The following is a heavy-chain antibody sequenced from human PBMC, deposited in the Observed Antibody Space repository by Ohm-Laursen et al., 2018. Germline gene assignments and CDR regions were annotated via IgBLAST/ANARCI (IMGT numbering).Heavy chain of an antibody. Sequence: SLRLSCAASGFTFSSYPMSWVRQAPGKGLEYVSSISPNADITHYADSVKGRFTISRDNSKNTLYLQMNSLRAEDTALYYCSTGGLRSRHEYWGQGTLVTVSS. CDR3: STGGLRSRHEY. CDR1: GFTFSSYP. J-gene: IGHJ4*02. V-gene: IGHV3-23*01. D-gene: IGHD5-12*01. CDR2: ISPNADIT.